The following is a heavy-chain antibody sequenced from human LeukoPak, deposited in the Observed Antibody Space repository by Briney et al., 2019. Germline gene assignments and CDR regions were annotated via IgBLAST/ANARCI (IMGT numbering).Heavy chain of an antibody. CDR1: GFTFSSYA. J-gene: IGHJ4*02. CDR3: AKGYYYDSSGYSLYYFDY. CDR2: ISGSGGST. Sequence: PGGSLRLSCAASGFTFSSYAMGWVRQAPGKGLEWVSAISGSGGSTYYADSVNGRFTISRDNSKNTLYLQMNSLRAEDTAVYYCAKGYYYDSSGYSLYYFDYWGQGTLVTVSS. V-gene: IGHV3-23*01. D-gene: IGHD3-22*01.